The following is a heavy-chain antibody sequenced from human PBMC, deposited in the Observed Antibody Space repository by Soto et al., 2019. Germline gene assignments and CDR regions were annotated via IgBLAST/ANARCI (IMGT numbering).Heavy chain of an antibody. CDR1: GFTFSTYA. D-gene: IGHD6-19*01. J-gene: IGHJ5*01. V-gene: IGHV3-30-3*01. CDR2: ISNDGSKK. Sequence: GGSLRLSCVASGFTFSTYAIHWVRQAPGKGLDWVAVISNDGSKKYFVDSVKGRFTISRDNSNNTVYLQMNSLRAEDTALYYCSRRIPLAALDSGGPGTLLTVSS. CDR3: SRRIPLAALDS.